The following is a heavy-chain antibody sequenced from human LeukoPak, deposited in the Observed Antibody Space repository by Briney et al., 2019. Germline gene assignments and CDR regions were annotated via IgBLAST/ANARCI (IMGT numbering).Heavy chain of an antibody. V-gene: IGHV1-18*01. Sequence: ASVTVSCKASGYDFSSYGISWVRQAPGQGLQWMGWISVYNGKTNYGPLQGRVTMTTDTSTGTAYMELRNLRSEDTAIYYCARHMTTVVTSLDSWGQGTLVTVSS. J-gene: IGHJ4*02. D-gene: IGHD4-23*01. CDR3: ARHMTTVVTSLDS. CDR2: ISVYNGKT. CDR1: GYDFSSYG.